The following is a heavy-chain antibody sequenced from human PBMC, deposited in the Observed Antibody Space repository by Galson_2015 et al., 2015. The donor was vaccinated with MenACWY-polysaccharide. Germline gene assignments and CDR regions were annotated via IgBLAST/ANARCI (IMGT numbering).Heavy chain of an antibody. J-gene: IGHJ4*02. D-gene: IGHD3-16*02. Sequence: SLRLSCAASGFSFNTYTMGWVRQAPGKGPEWVSSISGGSSSTYYADSVKGRFTISRDNAEQSLYLQMNSLRHEDTAVYYCARDLRLITSGGAIAVRPSTFDNWGQGTLVAVSS. V-gene: IGHV3-48*02. CDR2: ISGGSSST. CDR3: ARDLRLITSGGAIAVRPSTFDN. CDR1: GFSFNTYT.